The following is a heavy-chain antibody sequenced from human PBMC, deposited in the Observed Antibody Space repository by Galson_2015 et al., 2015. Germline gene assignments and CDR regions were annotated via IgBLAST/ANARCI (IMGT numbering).Heavy chain of an antibody. CDR3: TRVAY. CDR2: IKSKSYGETT. CDR1: GFTFADYA. Sequence: SLRLSCAASGFTFADYAMSWVRQVPGKGLEWLGVIKSKSYGETTAYAASVKGRFTISRDDSKSIAYLQMNSLKTEDTAVYYCTRVAYWGQGTLVTVSS. J-gene: IGHJ4*02. V-gene: IGHV3-49*04.